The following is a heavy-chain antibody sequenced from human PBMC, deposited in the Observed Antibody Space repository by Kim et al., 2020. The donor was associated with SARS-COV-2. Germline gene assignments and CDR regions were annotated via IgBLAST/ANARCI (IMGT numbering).Heavy chain of an antibody. D-gene: IGHD5-18*01. CDR3: AKTRGYSRPGGNDY. Sequence: GGSLRLSCAASGFPFTSYAMSWVRQAPGKGLEWVSAISGSGGSTYSADSVKGRFTISRDNSRNTLYLQMNSLRAEDTAVYYCAKTRGYSRPGGNDYWAQGPLVTVSS. CDR1: GFPFTSYA. CDR2: ISGSGGST. V-gene: IGHV3-23*01. J-gene: IGHJ4*02.